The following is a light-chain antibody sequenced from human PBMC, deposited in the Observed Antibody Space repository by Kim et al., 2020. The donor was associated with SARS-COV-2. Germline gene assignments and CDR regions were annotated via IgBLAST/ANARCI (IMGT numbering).Light chain of an antibody. Sequence: VSPGERVTLSSRASQSVSTKLVWYQQKPSQAPRLLIYAASTRATGIPARFSGSGSGTEFILTISSLQSEDFAVYYCQQYYDWPQTFGQGTKVDIK. CDR3: QQYYDWPQT. CDR1: QSVSTK. V-gene: IGKV3-15*01. CDR2: AAS. J-gene: IGKJ1*01.